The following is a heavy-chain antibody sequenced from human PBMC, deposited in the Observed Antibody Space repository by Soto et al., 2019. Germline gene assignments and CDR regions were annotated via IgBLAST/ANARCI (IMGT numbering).Heavy chain of an antibody. Sequence: QVQLQESGPGLVKPSQTLSLTCTVSGGSISSGGYYWSWIRQHPGKGLEWIGYIYYSGSTYYNPSLKSRVTISVDTSKNQFSLKLSSVTAADTAVYYCARDFIGNLMVRGVMGVFDPWGQGTLVTVSS. CDR2: IYYSGST. J-gene: IGHJ5*02. CDR1: GGSISSGGYY. D-gene: IGHD3-10*01. V-gene: IGHV4-31*03. CDR3: ARDFIGNLMVRGVMGVFDP.